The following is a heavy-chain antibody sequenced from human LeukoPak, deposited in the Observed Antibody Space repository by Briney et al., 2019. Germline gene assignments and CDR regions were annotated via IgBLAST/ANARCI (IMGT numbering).Heavy chain of an antibody. Sequence: ASVKVSCKASGGTFSSYAISWVRQAPGQGLEWMGRINPNSGGTNYAQKFQGRVTMTRDTSISTAYMELSRLRSDDTAVYYCARIAQLPLSGSYKEPFDYWGQGTLVTVSS. D-gene: IGHD1-26*01. CDR3: ARIAQLPLSGSYKEPFDY. V-gene: IGHV1-2*06. CDR2: INPNSGGT. J-gene: IGHJ4*02. CDR1: GGTFSSYA.